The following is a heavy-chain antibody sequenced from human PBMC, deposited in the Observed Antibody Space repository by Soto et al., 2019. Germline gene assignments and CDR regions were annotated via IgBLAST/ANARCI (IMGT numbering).Heavy chain of an antibody. Sequence: ASVKVSCKASGYTFTGYYMHWGRQAPGQGLEWMGWINPNSGGTNYAQKFQGWVTMTRDTSISTAYMELSRRRSDETAVYYCARAQGYLYFDFWSGYYHYYGMDVWGQGTTVTVSS. CDR3: ARAQGYLYFDFWSGYYHYYGMDV. D-gene: IGHD3-3*01. J-gene: IGHJ6*02. CDR1: GYTFTGYY. CDR2: INPNSGGT. V-gene: IGHV1-2*04.